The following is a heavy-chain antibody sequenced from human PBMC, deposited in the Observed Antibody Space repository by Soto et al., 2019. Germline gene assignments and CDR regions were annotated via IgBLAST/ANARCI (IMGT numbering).Heavy chain of an antibody. J-gene: IGHJ5*02. D-gene: IGHD3-9*01. CDR1: GGSISSGGYS. CDR3: ARERYDILTGYNWFDP. Sequence: PSETLSLTCPVSGGSISSGGYSWGWVRQPPGKGLEWIGYIYHSGSTYYNPSLKSRVTISVDRSKNQFSLKLSSVTAADTAVYYCARERYDILTGYNWFDPWGQGTLVTSPQ. CDR2: IYHSGST. V-gene: IGHV4-30-2*01.